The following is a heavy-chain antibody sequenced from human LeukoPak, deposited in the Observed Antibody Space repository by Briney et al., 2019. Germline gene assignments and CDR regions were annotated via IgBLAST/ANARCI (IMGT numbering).Heavy chain of an antibody. CDR2: IIPIFGTA. CDR3: ARSSRYSYGLEY. Sequence: SVKVSCKASGGTFSSYAISWVRQAPGQGLEWMGGIIPIFGTANYAQKFQGRVTITADESTGTAYMELSSLRSEDTAVYYCARSSRYSYGLEYWGQGTLVTVSS. J-gene: IGHJ4*02. D-gene: IGHD5-18*01. CDR1: GGTFSSYA. V-gene: IGHV1-69*13.